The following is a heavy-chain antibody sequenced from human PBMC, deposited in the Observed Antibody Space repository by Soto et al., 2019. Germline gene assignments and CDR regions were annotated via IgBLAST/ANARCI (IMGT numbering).Heavy chain of an antibody. CDR1: GFTFSSYS. Sequence: GGSLRLSCAASGFTFSSYSMNWVRQAPGKGLEWVSYISSSSSTIYYADSVKGRFTISRDNAKNSLYLQMNSLRAEDTAVYYCARDLHLELRPLYAFDIWGQGTMVTVSS. D-gene: IGHD1-7*01. CDR3: ARDLHLELRPLYAFDI. V-gene: IGHV3-48*01. J-gene: IGHJ3*02. CDR2: ISSSSSTI.